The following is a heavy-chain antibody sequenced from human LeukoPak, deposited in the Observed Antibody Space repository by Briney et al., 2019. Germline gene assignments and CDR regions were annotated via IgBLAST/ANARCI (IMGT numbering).Heavy chain of an antibody. J-gene: IGHJ4*02. CDR3: ARQTGSGLFTLP. CDR1: GGSISSGSYY. D-gene: IGHD3/OR15-3a*01. V-gene: IGHV4-39*01. Sequence: SQTLSLTCTVSGGSISSGSYYWSWIRQPPGKGLEWIGSIYYTGNTYYNAPLKSRVTISIDTSKNQISLRLTSVTAADTAMYYCARQTGSGLFTLPGGQGTLVTVSS. CDR2: IYYTGNT.